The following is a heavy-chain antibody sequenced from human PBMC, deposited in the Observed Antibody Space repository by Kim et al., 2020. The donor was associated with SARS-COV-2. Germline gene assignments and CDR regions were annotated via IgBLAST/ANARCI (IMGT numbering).Heavy chain of an antibody. CDR3: ARDKTYYDISGVAFDI. V-gene: IGHV3-21*01. CDR1: GFTFSSYS. Sequence: GGSLRLSCAASGFTFSSYSMNWVRQAPGKGLEWVSSISSSSSYIYYADSVKGRFTISRDNAKNSLYLQMNSLRAEDTAVYYCARDKTYYDISGVAFDIWGQGTMVTVSS. J-gene: IGHJ3*02. D-gene: IGHD3-9*01. CDR2: ISSSSSYI.